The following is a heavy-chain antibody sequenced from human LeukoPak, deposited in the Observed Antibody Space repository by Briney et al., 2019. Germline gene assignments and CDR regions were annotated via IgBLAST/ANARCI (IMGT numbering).Heavy chain of an antibody. J-gene: IGHJ4*02. CDR3: ARVGLGYSFGYLDY. Sequence: ASVKVSCKASGYTFTGYYMHWVRQAPGQGLEWMGWISTHSGGTNFAQKFQGRVTMTRDTSINTAYMELSRLRSDDTAVYYCARVGLGYSFGYLDYWGQGTLVSVSS. CDR1: GYTFTGYY. V-gene: IGHV1-2*02. D-gene: IGHD5-18*01. CDR2: ISTHSGGT.